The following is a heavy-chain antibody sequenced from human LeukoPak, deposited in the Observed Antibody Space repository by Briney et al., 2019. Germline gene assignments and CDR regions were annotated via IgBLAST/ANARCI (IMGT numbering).Heavy chain of an antibody. CDR2: ISYDGSNK. V-gene: IGHV3-30*04. D-gene: IGHD3-22*01. CDR3: ARINYYDSSGYYAAALDY. Sequence: PGRSLRLSCAASGFTFSSYAMHWVRQAPGKGLEWVAVISYDGSNKYYADSVKGRFTISRDNSKNTLYLQMNSLRAEDTAVYYCARINYYDSSGYYAAALDYWGQGTLVTVSS. J-gene: IGHJ4*02. CDR1: GFTFSSYA.